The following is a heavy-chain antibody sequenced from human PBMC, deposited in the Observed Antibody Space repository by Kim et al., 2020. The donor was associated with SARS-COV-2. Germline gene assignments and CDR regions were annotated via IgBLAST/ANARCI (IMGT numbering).Heavy chain of an antibody. D-gene: IGHD3-22*01. J-gene: IGHJ4*03. CDR1: GASIKNSDSY. V-gene: IGHV4-39*02. CDR2: SSYSGTT. CDR3: ASQSPWLSCSGALGYF. Sequence: SESLSLTCSVSGASIKNSDSYWGWIRQSPGKGLEWIGSSSYSGTTYYNPSLKSRVTISVDTSNNHLSLTISSPTAAATAPYYCASQSPWLSCSGALGYF.